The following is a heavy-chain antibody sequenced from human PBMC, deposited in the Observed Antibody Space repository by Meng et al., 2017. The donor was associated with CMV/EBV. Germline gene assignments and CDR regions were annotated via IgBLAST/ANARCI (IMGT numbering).Heavy chain of an antibody. D-gene: IGHD6-6*01. V-gene: IGHV3-11*01. Sequence: GESLKISCAASRFTFSDYYMSWIRQAPGKGLEWVSYISSSGSTIYYADSVKGRFTISRDNAKNSLYLQMNSLRAEDTAVYYCARDPGYSSSSGRYYYYYGMDVWGQGTTVTVSS. CDR2: ISSSGSTI. CDR3: ARDPGYSSSSGRYYYYYGMDV. J-gene: IGHJ6*02. CDR1: RFTFSDYY.